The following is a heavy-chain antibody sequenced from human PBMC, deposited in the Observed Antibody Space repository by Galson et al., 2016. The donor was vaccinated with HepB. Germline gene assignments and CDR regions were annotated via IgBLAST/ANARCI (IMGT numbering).Heavy chain of an antibody. Sequence: SLRLSCAASGFTFTSHAVHWVRQAPGQGLQWVAVISYDGSNKYYAASVKGRFTISRDNPKNTLYLQMNSLTTEDTAVNYCAKDLCSGGSCNLCWFDPWGQGTLVTVSS. D-gene: IGHD2-15*01. V-gene: IGHV3-30*18. J-gene: IGHJ5*02. CDR2: ISYDGSNK. CDR1: GFTFTSHA. CDR3: AKDLCSGGSCNLCWFDP.